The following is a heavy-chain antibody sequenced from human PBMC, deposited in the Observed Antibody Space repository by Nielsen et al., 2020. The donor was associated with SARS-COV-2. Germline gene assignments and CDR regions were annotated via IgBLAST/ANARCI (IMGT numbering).Heavy chain of an antibody. J-gene: IGHJ6*03. CDR3: ARGGIGYYGAPTHNYYMDA. D-gene: IGHD3-3*01. Sequence: GSLRLSCAVSGGPISTNNWWSWVRRPPGKGLEWIGEIHHSGSINYNPSLKSRLTISVNKSKSQISLEVTSVTAADTALYYCARGGIGYYGAPTHNYYMDAWGKGTAVTVSS. CDR2: IHHSGSI. V-gene: IGHV4-4*02. CDR1: GGPISTNNW.